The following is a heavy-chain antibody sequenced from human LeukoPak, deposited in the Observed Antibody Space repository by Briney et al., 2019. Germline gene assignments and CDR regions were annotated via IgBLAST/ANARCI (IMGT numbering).Heavy chain of an antibody. CDR1: GYTFTSYY. J-gene: IGHJ4*02. CDR2: INPSGGST. V-gene: IGHV1-46*01. Sequence: ASVKVSCKASGYTFTSYYMHWVRQAPGQGLEWMGIINPSGGSTSYAQKFQGRATMTRDTSTSTVYMELSSLRSEDTAVYYCARDRGFKSFGDKTPDFDYWGQGTLVTVSS. CDR3: ARDRGFKSFGDKTPDFDY. D-gene: IGHD3-10*01.